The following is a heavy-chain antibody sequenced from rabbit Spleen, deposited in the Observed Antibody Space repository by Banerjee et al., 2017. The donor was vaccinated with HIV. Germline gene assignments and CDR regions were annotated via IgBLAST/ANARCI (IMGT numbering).Heavy chain of an antibody. D-gene: IGHD8-1*01. CDR3: ARDTGSSFSSYGMDL. J-gene: IGHJ6*01. CDR1: GFSFSSSYY. CDR2: IYAGSSGST. Sequence: QSLEESGGDLVKPGASLTLTCTASGFSFSSSYYMCWVRQAPGKGLECIACIYAGSSGSTWYASWAKGRFTCSKTSSTTVTLQMTSLTVADTATYFCARDTGSSFSSYGMDLWGPVTLVTVS. V-gene: IGHV1S40*01.